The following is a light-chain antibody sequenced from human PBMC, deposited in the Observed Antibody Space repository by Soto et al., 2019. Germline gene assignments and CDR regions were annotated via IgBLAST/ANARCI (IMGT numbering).Light chain of an antibody. J-gene: IGLJ2*01. CDR3: GTWDSSLSAGGVV. CDR1: SSNIGNNY. CDR2: DNN. Sequence: QSALTQPPSVSAAPGQKVTISCSGSSSNIGNNYVSWYQQLPGKAPKLLIYDNNKRPSGIPDRFSGSKSGTSATLGITGLQTGDEADYYCGTWDSSLSAGGVVFGGGTKLTVL. V-gene: IGLV1-51*01.